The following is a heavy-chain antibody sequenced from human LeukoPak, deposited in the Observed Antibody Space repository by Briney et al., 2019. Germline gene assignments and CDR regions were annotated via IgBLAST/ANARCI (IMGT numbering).Heavy chain of an antibody. CDR1: GFAFNSYS. D-gene: IGHD1-1*01. Sequence: PGGSLRLSCAASGFAFNSYSIKWVRQAPGKGLERVSSITSRSNYIYNADSVKGRFTISRDNAKNSLYLQMSSLRAEDTAVYYCARVAQGASTENYYYYYMDVWGKGTTVTVSS. CDR3: ARVAQGASTENYYYYYMDV. CDR2: ITSRSNYI. V-gene: IGHV3-21*01. J-gene: IGHJ6*03.